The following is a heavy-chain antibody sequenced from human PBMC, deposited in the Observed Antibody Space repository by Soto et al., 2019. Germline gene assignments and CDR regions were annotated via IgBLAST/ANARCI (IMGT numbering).Heavy chain of an antibody. CDR2: IIPIFGTA. J-gene: IGHJ3*02. D-gene: IGHD3-22*01. CDR1: GYTFTSYY. Sequence: GASVKVSCKASGYTFTSYYMHWVRQAPGQGLEWMGGIIPIFGTANYAQKFQGRVTITADESTSTAYMELSSLRSEDTAVYYCARGWMMVNAFDIWGQGTMVTVSS. CDR3: ARGWMMVNAFDI. V-gene: IGHV1-69*13.